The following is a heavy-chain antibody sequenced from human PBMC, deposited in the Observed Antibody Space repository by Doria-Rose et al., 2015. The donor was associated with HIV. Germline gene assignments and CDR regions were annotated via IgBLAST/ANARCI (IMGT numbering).Heavy chain of an antibody. CDR2: IYADDGR. CDR3: ARIKSSRWYHKYYFDF. V-gene: IGHV2-26*01. CDR1: GVSLSSPGMG. Sequence: SGPVLVKPTETLTLACTVSGVSLSSPGMGVSWIRQPPGKALEWPAIIYADDGRSYKTSLKSRLTISRGTSKSQVVLTMTDMDPVDTATYYCARIKSSRWYHKYYFDFWGQGTLVIVSA. D-gene: IGHD6-13*01. J-gene: IGHJ4*02.